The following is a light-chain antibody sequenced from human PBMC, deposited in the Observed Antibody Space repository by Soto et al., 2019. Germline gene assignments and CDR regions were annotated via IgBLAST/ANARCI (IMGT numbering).Light chain of an antibody. V-gene: IGKV4-1*01. J-gene: IGKJ4*01. CDR2: WAS. CDR1: QSVLYSSNNKNY. CDR3: QQYYSTPT. Sequence: DIVMTQSPDSLAVSLGEGATINCKSRQSVLYSSNNKNYLAWYQQKPGQPPKLLIYWASTRESGVPDRFSGSGSGTDFTLTISSLQAEDVAVYYCQQYYSTPTFGGGTKVEIK.